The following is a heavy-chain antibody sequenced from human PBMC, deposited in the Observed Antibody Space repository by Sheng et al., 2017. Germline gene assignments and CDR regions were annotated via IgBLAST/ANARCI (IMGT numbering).Heavy chain of an antibody. V-gene: IGHV1-46*01. CDR1: GYSFTNYY. CDR3: ARVVITSGPAHFDF. Sequence: QVQLVQSGAEVAKPGASVKVSCKASGYSFTNYYIHWVRQAPGQGLEWVGRINPNGGYTTYAEKFQGRVIMTRDTPTRTVYMDLSSLRSEDTAVYFCARVVITSGPAHFDFWGQGSLVTVSS. D-gene: IGHD2-21*01. CDR2: INPNGGYT. J-gene: IGHJ4*02.